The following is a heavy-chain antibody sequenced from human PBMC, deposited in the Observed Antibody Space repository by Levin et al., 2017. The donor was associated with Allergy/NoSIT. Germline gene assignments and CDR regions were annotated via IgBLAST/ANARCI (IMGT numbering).Heavy chain of an antibody. CDR1: GFTFSSYG. V-gene: IGHV3-30*18. CDR2: ISYDGSNK. Sequence: GESLKISCAASGFTFSSYGMHWVRQAPGKGLEWVAVISYDGSNKYYADSVKGRFTISRDNSKNTLYLQMNSLRAEDTAVYYCAKGFGIAVAGTLDYWGQGTLVTVSS. CDR3: AKGFGIAVAGTLDY. J-gene: IGHJ4*02. D-gene: IGHD6-19*01.